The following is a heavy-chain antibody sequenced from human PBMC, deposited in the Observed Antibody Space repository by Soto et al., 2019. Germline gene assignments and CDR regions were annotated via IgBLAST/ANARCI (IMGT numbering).Heavy chain of an antibody. CDR2: INPNSGGT. V-gene: IGHV1-2*02. CDR1: GYTFTGYY. D-gene: IGHD3-3*01. J-gene: IGHJ5*02. Sequence: ASVKVSCKASGYTFTGYYMHWVRQAPGQGLEWMGWINPNSGGTNYAQKFQGRVTLSRDTSISTAYMELSGLRSDDTAVYYCARGGGTILAPLPWGQGTLVTVSS. CDR3: ARGGGTILAPLP.